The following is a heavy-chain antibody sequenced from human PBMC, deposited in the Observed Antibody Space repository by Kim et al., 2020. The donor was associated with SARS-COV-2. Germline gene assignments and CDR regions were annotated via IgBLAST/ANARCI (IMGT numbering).Heavy chain of an antibody. V-gene: IGHV3-23*01. CDR3: AAPNTGRIAVAGPAKS. CDR2: ISGSGGST. Sequence: GGSLRLSCAASGFTFSSYAMSWVRQAPGKGLEWVSAISGSGGSTYYADSVKGRFTISRDNSKNTLYLQMNSLRAEDTAVYYCAAPNTGRIAVAGPAKSWGQGTLVTVSS. D-gene: IGHD6-19*01. J-gene: IGHJ4*02. CDR1: GFTFSSYA.